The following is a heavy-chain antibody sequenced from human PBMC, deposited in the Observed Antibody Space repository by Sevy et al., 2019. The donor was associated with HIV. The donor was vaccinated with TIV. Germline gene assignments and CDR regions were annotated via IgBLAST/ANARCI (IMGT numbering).Heavy chain of an antibody. CDR3: TTRYCSSTSCLDY. V-gene: IGHV3-15*01. J-gene: IGHJ4*02. Sequence: GGSLRLSCAASGFTFSNAWMSWVRQAPGKGLEWVGRIKSKTDGGTTDYAAPVKGRFTISRDDSKNTLYLQMNSLKTEDTAVYYCTTRYCSSTSCLDYWGQGTLVTVSS. D-gene: IGHD2-2*01. CDR1: GFTFSNAW. CDR2: IKSKTDGGTT.